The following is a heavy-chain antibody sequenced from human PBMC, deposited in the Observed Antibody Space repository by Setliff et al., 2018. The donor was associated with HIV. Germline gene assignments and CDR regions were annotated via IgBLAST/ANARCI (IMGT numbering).Heavy chain of an antibody. CDR3: ATVTGYYDDSSGQEYFQH. V-gene: IGHV1-24*01. D-gene: IGHD3-22*01. CDR1: GYTLTDLS. Sequence: ASVKVSCKASGYTLTDLSMHWVRQAPGKGLEWMGGFDPEDVETVYAQKFQGRVTMTEDTSTDTAYMELNSLRSEDTAMYYCATVTGYYDDSSGQEYFQHWGQGTMVTVSS. J-gene: IGHJ1*01. CDR2: FDPEDVET.